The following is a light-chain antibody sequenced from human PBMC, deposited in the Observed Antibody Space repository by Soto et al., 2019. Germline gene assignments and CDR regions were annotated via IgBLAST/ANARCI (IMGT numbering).Light chain of an antibody. CDR3: QQFNSHPFT. CDR2: DTA. CDR1: QGFSSA. Sequence: AIQLTQSPSSLSASVGDTVTITCRASQGFSSALAWYQQKPGKTPNLLIYDTASLESGVPSRFSGSGSGTDFTLTISSLQPEDFATYYCQQFNSHPFTFGPGTKVDIK. V-gene: IGKV1-13*02. J-gene: IGKJ3*01.